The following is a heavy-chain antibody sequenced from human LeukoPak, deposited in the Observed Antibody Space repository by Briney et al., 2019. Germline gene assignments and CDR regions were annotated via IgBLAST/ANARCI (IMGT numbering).Heavy chain of an antibody. Sequence: PSETLSLTCTVSGGSISSYYWSWIRQPPGKGLEWIGHMYNSGSTNYNPSLKSRVTISVDTSKNQFSLNLSSVTATDTAVYYCARAWRGSYVFDYWGQGTLVTVSS. J-gene: IGHJ4*02. V-gene: IGHV4-59*08. D-gene: IGHD3-3*01. CDR2: MYNSGST. CDR3: ARAWRGSYVFDY. CDR1: GGSISSYY.